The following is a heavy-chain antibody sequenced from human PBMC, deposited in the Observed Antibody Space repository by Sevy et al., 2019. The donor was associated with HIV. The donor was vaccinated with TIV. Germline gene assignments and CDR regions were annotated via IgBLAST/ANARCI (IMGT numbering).Heavy chain of an antibody. D-gene: IGHD3-22*01. Sequence: SETLSLTCTVSGGSISSYYWSWIRQLPGKGLEWIGYIYYSGSTNYNPSLKSRVTISVVTSKNQFSLKLSSVTAVDTAVYYCARHDYFDSSGYYSSPRYYGMDVWGQGTTVTVSS. CDR1: GGSISSYY. V-gene: IGHV4-59*08. CDR2: IYYSGST. J-gene: IGHJ6*02. CDR3: ARHDYFDSSGYYSSPRYYGMDV.